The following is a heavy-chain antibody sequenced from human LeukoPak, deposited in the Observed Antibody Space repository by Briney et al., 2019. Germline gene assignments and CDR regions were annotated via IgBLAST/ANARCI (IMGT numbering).Heavy chain of an antibody. D-gene: IGHD6-6*01. CDR3: ARVHGEPNSSSGFDY. J-gene: IGHJ4*02. V-gene: IGHV4-34*01. Sequence: SETLSPTCAVYGGSFSGYYWSWIRQPPGKGLEWIGEINHSGSTNYNPSLKSRVTISVDTSKNQFSLKLSSVTAADTAVYYCARVHGEPNSSSGFDYWGQGTLVTVSS. CDR2: INHSGST. CDR1: GGSFSGYY.